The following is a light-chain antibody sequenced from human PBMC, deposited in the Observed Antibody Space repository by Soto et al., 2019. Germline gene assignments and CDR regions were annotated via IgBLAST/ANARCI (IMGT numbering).Light chain of an antibody. CDR2: GAS. J-gene: IGKJ1*01. V-gene: IGKV3D-15*01. CDR1: QSVSSY. CDR3: QQYNDWPRT. Sequence: IVLTQSPATLSLSPGERATLSCRASQSVSSYLAWYQQKPGQAPRLLIYGASTRATGIPDRFSGSGSGTEFTLTISSLQSEDFAVYYCQQYNDWPRTFGQGTKVDIK.